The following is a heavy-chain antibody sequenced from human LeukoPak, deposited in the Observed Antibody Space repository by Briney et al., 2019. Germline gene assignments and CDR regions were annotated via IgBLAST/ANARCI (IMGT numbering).Heavy chain of an antibody. Sequence: PSETLSLTCTVSGGSISSYYWSWIRQPPGKGLEWIGYIYYSGSTNYNPSLKSRVTISVDTSKNQFSLKLSSVTAADTAVYYCASCERGYSYGYDYYYYMDVWGEGTTVTVSS. D-gene: IGHD5-18*01. J-gene: IGHJ6*03. CDR2: IYYSGST. V-gene: IGHV4-59*01. CDR3: ASCERGYSYGYDYYYYMDV. CDR1: GGSISSYY.